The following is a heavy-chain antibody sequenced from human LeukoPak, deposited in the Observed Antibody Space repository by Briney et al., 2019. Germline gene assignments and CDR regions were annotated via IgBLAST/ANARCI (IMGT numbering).Heavy chain of an antibody. J-gene: IGHJ6*03. V-gene: IGHV4-61*02. D-gene: IGHD3-9*01. CDR3: ARELRYFDWLSDYYYYYYMDV. CDR2: ISSSGST. Sequence: PSETLSLTCTVSGDSISSGDYYWSWIRQPAGKGLEWIGRISSSGSTNYNPSLKSRVTISVDTSKNQFSLKLSSVTAADTAVYYCARELRYFDWLSDYYYYYYMDVWGKGTTVTISS. CDR1: GDSISSGDYY.